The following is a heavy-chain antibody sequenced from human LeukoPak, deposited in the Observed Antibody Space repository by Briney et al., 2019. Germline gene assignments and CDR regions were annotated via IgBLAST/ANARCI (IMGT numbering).Heavy chain of an antibody. CDR1: GFSFSSYG. V-gene: IGHV3-30*02. J-gene: IGHJ4*02. D-gene: IGHD1-1*01. Sequence: GGSLRLSCGASGFSFSSYGIHWVRQAPGKGLDWVTFIRSDGSDKFYEDSVKGRFTISRDNSKNTVYLQMNSLRAEDAAVYYCAKELDFDGGTFFFDHWGQGALVTVSS. CDR3: AKELDFDGGTFFFDH. CDR2: IRSDGSDK.